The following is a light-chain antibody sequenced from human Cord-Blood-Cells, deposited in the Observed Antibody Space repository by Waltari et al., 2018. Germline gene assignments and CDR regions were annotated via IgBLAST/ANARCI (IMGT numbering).Light chain of an antibody. CDR2: AVS. CDR1: SSDVGGYNY. Sequence: QSALTQPASVSGSPGQSITISCTGTSSDVGGYNYVSWYQQHPGKAPKLMVYAVSKRPSGVSNRFSGSKSGNTASLTISGLQAEDEADYYCSSYTSSSTFGVFGGGTKLTVL. J-gene: IGLJ3*02. V-gene: IGLV2-14*01. CDR3: SSYTSSSTFGV.